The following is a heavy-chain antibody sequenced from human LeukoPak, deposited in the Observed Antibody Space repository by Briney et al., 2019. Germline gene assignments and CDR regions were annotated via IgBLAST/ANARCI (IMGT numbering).Heavy chain of an antibody. CDR2: ISYSGTT. CDR1: GGSISNSY. J-gene: IGHJ6*03. CDR3: ARVRIVVVPAARSTTEGYYMDV. V-gene: IGHV4-59*08. Sequence: PSETLSLTCTVSGGSISNSYWNWIRQPPGKGPEWIGYISYSGTTNSNPSLKSRVTLSVDTSKNELSLKLSSVTAADTAVYYCARVRIVVVPAARSTTEGYYMDVWGKGTTVTVSS. D-gene: IGHD2-2*01.